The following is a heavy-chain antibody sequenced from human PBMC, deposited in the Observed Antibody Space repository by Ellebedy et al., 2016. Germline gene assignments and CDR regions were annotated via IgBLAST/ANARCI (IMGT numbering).Heavy chain of an antibody. CDR1: GFTFSSYW. Sequence: GGSLRLXXAVSGFTFSSYWMHWVRQAPGKGLVWVSRINPDGSDTNYADSVKGRFTISRDNAKNTLYLQMNSLRVEDTAVYYCARLKGVRGQNRDYWGQGTLVAVSS. CDR3: ARLKGVRGQNRDY. CDR2: INPDGSDT. J-gene: IGHJ4*02. D-gene: IGHD3-10*01. V-gene: IGHV3-74*01.